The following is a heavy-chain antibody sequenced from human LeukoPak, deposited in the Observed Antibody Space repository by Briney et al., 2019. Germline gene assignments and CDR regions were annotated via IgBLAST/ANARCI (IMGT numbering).Heavy chain of an antibody. CDR1: GYTLTELS. CDR2: FDPEDGET. D-gene: IGHD6-13*01. V-gene: IGHV1-24*01. CDR3: ATDRRHSSSFHFDY. J-gene: IGHJ4*02. Sequence: ASVTVSCKVSGYTLTELSMHWVRQAPGKGREWMGGFDPEDGETIYAQKFQSRVTMTEDTSTDTAYMELSSLGSEDTAVYYCATDRRHSSSFHFDYWGQGTLVTVSS.